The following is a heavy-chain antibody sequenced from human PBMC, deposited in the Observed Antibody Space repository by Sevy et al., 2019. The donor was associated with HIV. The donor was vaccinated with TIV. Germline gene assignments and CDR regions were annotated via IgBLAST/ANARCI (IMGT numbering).Heavy chain of an antibody. D-gene: IGHD3-22*01. CDR2: VYHTGTT. CDR1: GASITSYY. V-gene: IGHV4-59*12. J-gene: IGHJ2*01. CDR3: ARARRRPPVVDSNWYFDV. Sequence: SETLSLTCAVSGASITSYYWNWIRQSPGKGLEWIAYVYHTGTTSYNPSLKSRVSTSLDTSRSQFSLTMYSVTAADTAIYYCARARRRPPVVDSNWYFDVWGRVTRVTVSS.